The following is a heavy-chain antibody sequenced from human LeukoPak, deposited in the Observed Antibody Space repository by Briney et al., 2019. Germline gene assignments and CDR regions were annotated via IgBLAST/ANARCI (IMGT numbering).Heavy chain of an antibody. J-gene: IGHJ3*02. Sequence: PGGSLRLSCAASGFTFSSYWMHWVRQVPGKGLVWVPRINSDGSSTIYADSVKGRFTISRDNAKNTLYMQMNSLRAEDTAVYYCARAGLNRDGGAFDMWGQGTMVTVSS. CDR2: INSDGSST. D-gene: IGHD3-10*01. CDR1: GFTFSSYW. CDR3: ARAGLNRDGGAFDM. V-gene: IGHV3-74*01.